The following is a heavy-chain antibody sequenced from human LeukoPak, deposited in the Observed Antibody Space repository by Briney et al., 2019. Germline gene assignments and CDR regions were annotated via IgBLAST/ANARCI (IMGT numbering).Heavy chain of an antibody. J-gene: IGHJ3*02. CDR2: IYYSGST. CDR1: GGSTSSGGYY. Sequence: SETLSLTCTVSGGSTSSGGYYWSWIRQHPGKGLEWIGYIYYSGSTYYNPSLKSRVIISVDTSKNQFSLKLSSVTAADMAVYYCARAPSVISYAFDIWGQGTMVTVSS. D-gene: IGHD3-10*01. V-gene: IGHV4-31*03. CDR3: ARAPSVISYAFDI.